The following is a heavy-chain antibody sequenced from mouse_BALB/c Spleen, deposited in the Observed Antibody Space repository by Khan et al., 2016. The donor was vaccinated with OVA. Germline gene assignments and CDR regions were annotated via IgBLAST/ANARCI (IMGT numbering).Heavy chain of an antibody. J-gene: IGHJ2*01. V-gene: IGHV3-2*02. CDR1: GYSITSGYA. D-gene: IGHD1-1*01. Sequence: QLEESGPGLVKPSQSLSLTCTVTGYSITSGYAWNWIRQFPGNKLEWMGYISYSGGTSYNPSLKSRISITRETSKNQFFLQLNSVTTEDTATYYCARGNYYGYYFDYWGQGTTLTVSS. CDR3: ARGNYYGYYFDY. CDR2: ISYSGGT.